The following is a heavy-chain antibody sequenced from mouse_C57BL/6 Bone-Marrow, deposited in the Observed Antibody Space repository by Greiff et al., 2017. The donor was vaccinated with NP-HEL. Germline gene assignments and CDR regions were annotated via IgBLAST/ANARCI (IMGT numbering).Heavy chain of an antibody. V-gene: IGHV1-80*01. J-gene: IGHJ2*01. CDR1: GYAFSSYW. D-gene: IGHD2-2*01. CDR2: IYPGDGDT. CDR3: ARCRYGYLPYFDY. Sequence: QVQLQQSGAELVKPGASVKISCKASGYAFSSYWMNWVKQRPGKGLEWIGQIYPGDGDTNYNGKFKGKATLTADKSSSTAYMQLSSLTSEDSAVYFCARCRYGYLPYFDYWGQGTTLTVSS.